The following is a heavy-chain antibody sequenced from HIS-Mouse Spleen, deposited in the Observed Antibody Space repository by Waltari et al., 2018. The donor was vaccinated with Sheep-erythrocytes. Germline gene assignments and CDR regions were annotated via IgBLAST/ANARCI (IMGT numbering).Heavy chain of an antibody. D-gene: IGHD1-1*01. CDR2: MRWNSGSI. V-gene: IGHV3-9*01. Sequence: EVQLVESGGGLVQPGRSLRLSCAASGFTFDDYAMHWVRPAPGKGLEWGSGMRWNSGSIGYADSVKGRVTISRDNAKNSLYLQMNSLRAEDTALYYCAKDIGTGLSYGMDVWGQGTTVTVSS. CDR3: AKDIGTGLSYGMDV. CDR1: GFTFDDYA. J-gene: IGHJ6*02.